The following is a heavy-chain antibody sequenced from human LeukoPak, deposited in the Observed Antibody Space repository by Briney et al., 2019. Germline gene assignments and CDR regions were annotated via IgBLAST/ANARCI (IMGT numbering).Heavy chain of an antibody. D-gene: IGHD4-17*01. CDR3: ANEIRPNDY. V-gene: IGHV3-7*03. CDR1: GFSLGRHW. Sequence: GGSLRLSCAASGFSLGRHWMNWVRQAPGKGLEWVANIRQDGSEKNYVDSVKGRFTISRDNAKNSLFLQMDSLRAEDTAVYYCANEIRPNDYWGQGTQVTVSS. CDR2: IRQDGSEK. J-gene: IGHJ4*02.